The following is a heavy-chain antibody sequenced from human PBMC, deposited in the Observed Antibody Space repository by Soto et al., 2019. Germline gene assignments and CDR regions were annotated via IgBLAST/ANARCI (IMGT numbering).Heavy chain of an antibody. D-gene: IGHD3-10*01. CDR1: GFTFTNYG. CDR3: ARPFHYFRSGVFDC. CDR2: ISANNGNS. J-gene: IGHJ4*02. Sequence: ASVKVSCKASGFTFTNYGISWVRQAPGQGLEWMGWISANNGNSNFEQKFQGRVTMTTDTSTSTAYMELRNLRSDDTAVYYCARPFHYFRSGVFDCWGQGTLVTVSS. V-gene: IGHV1-18*01.